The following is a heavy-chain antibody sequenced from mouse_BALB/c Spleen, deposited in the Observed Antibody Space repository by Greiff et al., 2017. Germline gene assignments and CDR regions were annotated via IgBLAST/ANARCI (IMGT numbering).Heavy chain of an antibody. CDR3: ARHGWDYDGAYAMDY. Sequence: VKLMESGPDLVAPSQSLSITCTVSGFSLTSYGVHWVRQPPGKGLEWLVVIWSDGSTTYNSALKSRLSISKDNSKSQVFLKMNSLQTDDTAMYYCARHGWDYDGAYAMDYWGQGTSVTVSS. D-gene: IGHD2-4*01. CDR2: IWSDGST. CDR1: GFSLTSYG. J-gene: IGHJ4*01. V-gene: IGHV2-6-2*01.